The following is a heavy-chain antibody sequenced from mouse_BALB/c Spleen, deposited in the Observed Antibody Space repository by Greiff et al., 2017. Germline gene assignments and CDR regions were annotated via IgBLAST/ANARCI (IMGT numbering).Heavy chain of an antibody. CDR1: GFNIKDTY. V-gene: IGHV14-3*02. CDR3: APSITTVVATRKCYFDY. Sequence: EVQLQQSGAELVKPGASVKLSCTASGFNIKDTYMHWVKQRPEQGLEWIGRIDPANGNTKYDPKFQGKATITADTSSNTAYLQLSSLTSEDTAVYYCAPSITTVVATRKCYFDYWGQGTTLTVSS. D-gene: IGHD1-1*01. CDR2: IDPANGNT. J-gene: IGHJ2*01.